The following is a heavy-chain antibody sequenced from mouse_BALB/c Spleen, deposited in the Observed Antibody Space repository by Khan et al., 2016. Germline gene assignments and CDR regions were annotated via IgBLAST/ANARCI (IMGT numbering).Heavy chain of an antibody. CDR1: GYSISSGYS. J-gene: IGHJ2*01. CDR3: TRGDYYGSGY. V-gene: IGHV3-1*02. Sequence: EVQLQESGPDLVKPSQSLSLTYTVTGYSISSGYSWHWIRQFPGNKLEWMAYIHYSGSTNYNPSLKSRISITRDTSKNQFFLQLISVTTEDTATYYCTRGDYYGSGYWGQGTTLTVSS. D-gene: IGHD1-1*01. CDR2: IHYSGST.